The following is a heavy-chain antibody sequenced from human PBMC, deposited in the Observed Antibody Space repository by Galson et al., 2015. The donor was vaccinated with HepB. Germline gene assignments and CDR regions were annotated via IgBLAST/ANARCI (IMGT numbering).Heavy chain of an antibody. Sequence: SLRLSCAASGFTFSDYYMSWIRQAPGKGLEWVSYISSSSSYTNYADSVKGRFTISRDSAKNSLYLQMNSLRAEDTAVYYCARALMGLYSYGYYFDYWGQGTLVTVSS. CDR2: ISSSSSYT. CDR1: GFTFSDYY. D-gene: IGHD5-18*01. CDR3: ARALMGLYSYGYYFDY. J-gene: IGHJ4*02. V-gene: IGHV3-11*06.